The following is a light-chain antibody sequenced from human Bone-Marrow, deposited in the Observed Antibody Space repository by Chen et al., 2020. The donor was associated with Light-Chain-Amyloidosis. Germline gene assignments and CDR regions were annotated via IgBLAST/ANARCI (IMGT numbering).Light chain of an antibody. CDR1: SSNIGAGYD. V-gene: IGLV1-40*01. CDR3: QSYDNSLNTEHVV. Sequence: QSVLTQPPSVSGAPGQTVLISCSGTSSNIGAGYDVHWYQQLPGAAPTLLIYEKTKRPSGVPDRFSGSKSGTSASLAIAGLQAEDEADYYSQSYDNSLNTEHVVFGGGTKVTVL. CDR2: EKT. J-gene: IGLJ2*01.